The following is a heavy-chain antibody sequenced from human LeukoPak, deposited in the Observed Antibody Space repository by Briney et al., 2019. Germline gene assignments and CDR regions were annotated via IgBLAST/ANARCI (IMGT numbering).Heavy chain of an antibody. CDR3: ARDPDSSGYFDY. J-gene: IGHJ4*02. CDR1: GGSISSGGYY. D-gene: IGHD3-22*01. V-gene: IGHV4-30-2*01. Sequence: TLSLTGTVSGGSISSGGYYGSWIRQPRGKGVEWIGYIYHSGSPYYNPSLKSRVTISVDRSKNQFSLKLSSVPAADTAVYYCARDPDSSGYFDYWGQGTLVTVSS. CDR2: IYHSGSP.